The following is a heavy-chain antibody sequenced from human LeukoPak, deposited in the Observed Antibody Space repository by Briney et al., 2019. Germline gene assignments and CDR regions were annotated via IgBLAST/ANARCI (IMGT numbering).Heavy chain of an antibody. CDR2: IYYSGST. D-gene: IGHD2-15*01. Sequence: PSETLSLTCTVSGGSISSYYWSWIRQPPGKGLEWIGYIYYSGSTNYNPSLKSRVTISVDTSKNQFSLKLSSVTAADTAVYYCARDCSGGSCYSGVDTAMVFDCWGQGTLVTVSS. J-gene: IGHJ4*02. CDR3: ARDCSGGSCYSGVDTAMVFDC. V-gene: IGHV4-59*01. CDR1: GGSISSYY.